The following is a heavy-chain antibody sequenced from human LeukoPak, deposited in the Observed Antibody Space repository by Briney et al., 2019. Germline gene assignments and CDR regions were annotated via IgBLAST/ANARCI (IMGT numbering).Heavy chain of an antibody. CDR1: GFTFSSYA. D-gene: IGHD2-2*01. CDR3: AKDQLKTVHPDAFDI. Sequence: GGSLRLSCAASGFTFSSYAMSWVRQAPGKGLEWVSAISGSGGSTYYADSVKGRFTIPRDNSKNTLYLQMNSLRAEDTAVYYCAKDQLKTVHPDAFDIWGQGTMVTVSS. J-gene: IGHJ3*02. CDR2: ISGSGGST. V-gene: IGHV3-23*01.